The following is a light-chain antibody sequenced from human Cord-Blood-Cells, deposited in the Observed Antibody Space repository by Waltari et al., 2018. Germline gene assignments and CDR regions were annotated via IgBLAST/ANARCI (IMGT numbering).Light chain of an antibody. CDR2: DVS. Sequence: QSALTQPRSVSGSPGQSVTIYRTGPSRDVGGYNYVHWYQQHPGKAPKLMIYDVSKRPSGVPDRFSGSKSGNTASLTISGLQAEDEADYYCCSYAGSYTYVFGTGTKVTVL. CDR1: SRDVGGYNY. CDR3: CSYAGSYTYV. V-gene: IGLV2-11*01. J-gene: IGLJ1*01.